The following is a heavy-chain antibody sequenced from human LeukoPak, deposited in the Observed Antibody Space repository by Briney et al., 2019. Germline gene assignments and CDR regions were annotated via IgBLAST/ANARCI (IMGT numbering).Heavy chain of an antibody. J-gene: IGHJ6*02. CDR2: IGGGGCCA. Sequence: GGSLRLSCAASGFTFSSYAVTWVRQAPGKGLEWLSAIGGGGCCASYPDSVKGRFTISRDNSKNTLYLQMNSLRVEDTAVYYCAKRVTTVEPSVVDVWGQGTAVTVSS. V-gene: IGHV3-23*01. CDR3: AKRVTTVEPSVVDV. D-gene: IGHD4-23*01. CDR1: GFTFSSYA.